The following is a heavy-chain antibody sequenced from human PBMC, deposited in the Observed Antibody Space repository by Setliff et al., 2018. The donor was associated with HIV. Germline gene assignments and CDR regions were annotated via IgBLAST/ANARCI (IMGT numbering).Heavy chain of an antibody. CDR3: ARDMQQLVPGEHYYYMDV. CDR1: GYTFTRFG. V-gene: IGHV1-18*01. D-gene: IGHD6-13*01. CDR2: ISGHNGHT. Sequence: ASVKVSCKASGYTFTRFGISWVRQAPGQGLEWMGWISGHNGHTDYAQKFQGGVTVTTDTSTETAYMELRSLRSDDTAVYYCARDMQQLVPGEHYYYMDVWGKGTTVTVSS. J-gene: IGHJ6*03.